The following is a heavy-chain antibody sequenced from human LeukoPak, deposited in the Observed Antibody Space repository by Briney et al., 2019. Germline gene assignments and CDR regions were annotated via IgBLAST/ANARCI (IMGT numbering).Heavy chain of an antibody. CDR3: AREDGYCSGGNCYSYFDS. D-gene: IGHD2-15*01. CDR2: IKKTGSET. CDR1: GFTFSHFW. V-gene: IGHV3-7*01. J-gene: IGHJ4*02. Sequence: GGSLRLSCAASGFTFSHFWMSWVCQAPGKGLEWVAYIKKTGSETYYVDSVKGRFTITRDNTRNSLFLQMYSLRAEDTAVYFCAREDGYCSGGNCYSYFDSWGQGTLVTVSS.